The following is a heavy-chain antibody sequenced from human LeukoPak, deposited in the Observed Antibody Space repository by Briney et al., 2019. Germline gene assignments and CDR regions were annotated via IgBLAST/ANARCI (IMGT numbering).Heavy chain of an antibody. CDR1: GFTFSSYA. J-gene: IGHJ3*02. Sequence: GGSLRLSCAASGFTFSSYAMSWVRQAPGKGLEWVSAISGSGGSTYYADSVKGRFTISRDNSKNTLYLQMNSLRAEDTAVYYCAKAYSSGWYIGEDDAFDIWGQGTMVTVSS. CDR2: ISGSGGST. D-gene: IGHD6-19*01. CDR3: AKAYSSGWYIGEDDAFDI. V-gene: IGHV3-23*01.